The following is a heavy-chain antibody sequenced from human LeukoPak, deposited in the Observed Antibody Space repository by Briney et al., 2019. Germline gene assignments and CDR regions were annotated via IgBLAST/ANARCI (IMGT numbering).Heavy chain of an antibody. Sequence: GGSLRLSCVVSGFTFTDYGMHWVRQAPGKGLEWVAAIRNDGSNKFYADSVKGRFTISRDNPKNTLYLQMNSLRAEDTAVYYCAKDIAGGMAAAEPGFFDLWWQGKLFTLSS. V-gene: IGHV3-33*03. CDR3: AKDIAGGMAAAEPGFFDL. CDR2: IRNDGSNK. CDR1: GFTFTDYG. J-gene: IGHJ4*02. D-gene: IGHD6-13*01.